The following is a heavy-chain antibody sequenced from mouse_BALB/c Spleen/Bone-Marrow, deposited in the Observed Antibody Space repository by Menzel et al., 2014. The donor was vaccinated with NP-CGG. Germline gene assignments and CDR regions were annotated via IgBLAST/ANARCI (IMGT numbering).Heavy chain of an antibody. J-gene: IGHJ3*01. CDR3: ARPLYGSSLAWFAY. V-gene: IGHV1-54*02. Sequence: QVQLQQSGGEVVKPGTSVKLSCKTSGLTFSNSYISWLKLKPGQSLEWIAWIIGGTGGTTYNQKFTGKAQLTVDTSSNTAYIQLSSLTTEDSAIYYCARPLYGSSLAWFAYWGQGTLVTVSA. D-gene: IGHD1-1*01. CDR1: GLTFSNSY. CDR2: IIGGTGGT.